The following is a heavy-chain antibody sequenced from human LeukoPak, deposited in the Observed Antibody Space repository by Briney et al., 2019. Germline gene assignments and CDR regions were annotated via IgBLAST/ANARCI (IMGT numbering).Heavy chain of an antibody. D-gene: IGHD2-15*01. CDR2: IYYSGST. CDR3: ARHERGVYCSGGSCPFDY. J-gene: IGHJ4*02. CDR1: GGSISSYY. Sequence: SETLSLTCTVSGGSISSYYWSWIRQPPGKGLEWIGYIYYSGSTNYNPSLKSRVTISVDTSKNQFSLKLSSVTAADTAVYYCARHERGVYCSGGSCPFDYWGQGTLVTVSS. V-gene: IGHV4-59*08.